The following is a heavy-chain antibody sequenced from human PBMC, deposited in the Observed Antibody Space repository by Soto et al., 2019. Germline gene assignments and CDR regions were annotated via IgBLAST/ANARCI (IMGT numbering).Heavy chain of an antibody. V-gene: IGHV4-59*01. CDR2: VYYSGTT. Sequence: QVLLQESGPGLVQPSETLSLTCTVSGGSMNYYYWSWIRQSPGKGLEWIGYVYYSGTTYYNPSLQSRVTISIATYQDQFSLKLRSVAAADSAIYYCAGAGRSWRYFFDSWGRGTLVTVSS. J-gene: IGHJ4*02. CDR3: AGAGRSWRYFFDS. D-gene: IGHD6-13*01. CDR1: GGSMNYYY.